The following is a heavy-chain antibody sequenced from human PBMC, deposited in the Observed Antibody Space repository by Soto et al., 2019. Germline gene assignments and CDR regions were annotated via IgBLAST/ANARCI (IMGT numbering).Heavy chain of an antibody. CDR3: AKDETLNDFWSGYYRDPYYYYYYGMDV. CDR2: ISGSGGST. Sequence: GGSLRLSCAASGFTFSSYTMSWVRQAPGKGLEWVSAISGSGGSTYYADCVKGRFTISRDNSKNTLYLQMNSLRAEDTAVYYCAKDETLNDFWSGYYRDPYYYYYYGMDVWGQGTTVTVSS. CDR1: GFTFSSYT. D-gene: IGHD3-3*01. V-gene: IGHV3-23*01. J-gene: IGHJ6*02.